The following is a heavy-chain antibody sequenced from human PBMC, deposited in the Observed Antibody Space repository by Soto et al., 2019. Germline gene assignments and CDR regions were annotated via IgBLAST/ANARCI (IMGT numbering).Heavy chain of an antibody. CDR1: GYSFTSYW. D-gene: IGHD6-19*01. CDR3: ARFSGSYYYAMDV. V-gene: IGHV5-51*01. J-gene: IGHJ6*02. CDR2: IYPGDSDT. Sequence: GESLKISCKGSGYSFTSYWIGWVRQMPGKGLESMGIIYPGDSDTNYKPSLKRRVTISVDTSKNQFSLQLKSVTAADTALYYCARFSGSYYYAMDVWGQGSTVTVSS.